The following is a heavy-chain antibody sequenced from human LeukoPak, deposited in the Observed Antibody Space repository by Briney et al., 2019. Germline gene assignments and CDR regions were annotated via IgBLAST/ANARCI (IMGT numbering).Heavy chain of an antibody. CDR2: ISSSSSSI. V-gene: IGHV3-21*01. CDR3: ARDRDGTAYYPLDF. Sequence: PGGSLRLSCAASGFTFSSYSMNWDRQAPGKGLEWVSFISSSSSSINYADSVKGRFTISRDNAKNSLYLQMNSLRAEDTAVYYCARDRDGTAYYPLDFRGQGTLVTVSS. J-gene: IGHJ4*02. D-gene: IGHD3-22*01. CDR1: GFTFSSYS.